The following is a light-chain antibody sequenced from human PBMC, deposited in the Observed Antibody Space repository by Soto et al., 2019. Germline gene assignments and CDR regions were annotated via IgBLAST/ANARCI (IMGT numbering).Light chain of an antibody. Sequence: DVVMTQSPLSLPVTLGQPASISCRSSQSLVYSDGNTYLNWFHQRPGQSPRRLIYKVSNRDYGVPDRFSGSGSGTDFTLKISRVEAADVGVYYCMQGTYWPRLTFGGGTKVEIK. J-gene: IGKJ4*01. V-gene: IGKV2-30*01. CDR1: QSLVYSDGNTY. CDR2: KVS. CDR3: MQGTYWPRLT.